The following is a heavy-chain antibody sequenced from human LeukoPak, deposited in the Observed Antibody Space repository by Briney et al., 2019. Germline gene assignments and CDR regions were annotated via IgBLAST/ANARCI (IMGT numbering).Heavy chain of an antibody. V-gene: IGHV1-18*01. CDR2: ITSYKSKT. CDR1: GFTFTSYG. Sequence: ASVNVSCKASGFTFTSYGFGWVRQAPGQGLEWMGGITSYKSKTNYAQKFQGRVTMTTDTSTGTAYMELRSLRSDDTAVYYCARGPRYPGEYYYYYGMDVWGQGTTVTVSS. D-gene: IGHD4-17*01. CDR3: ARGPRYPGEYYYYYGMDV. J-gene: IGHJ6*02.